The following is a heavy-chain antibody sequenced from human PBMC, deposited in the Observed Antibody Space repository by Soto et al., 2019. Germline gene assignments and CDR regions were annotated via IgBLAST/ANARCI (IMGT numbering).Heavy chain of an antibody. CDR3: ARLRLALAAPFFYYYYYGMDV. Sequence: SETLSLTCTVSGGSISSSSYYWGWIRQPPGKGLEWTGSIYYSGSTYYNPSLKSRVTISVDTSKNQFSLKLSSVTAADTAVYYCARLRLALAAPFFYYYYYGMDVWGQGTTVTVSS. J-gene: IGHJ6*02. D-gene: IGHD3-3*02. CDR2: IYYSGST. CDR1: GGSISSSSYY. V-gene: IGHV4-39*01.